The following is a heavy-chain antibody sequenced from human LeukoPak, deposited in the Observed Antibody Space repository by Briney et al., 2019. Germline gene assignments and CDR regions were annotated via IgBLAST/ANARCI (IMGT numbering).Heavy chain of an antibody. CDR3: ARTWMTTVTRPFDY. CDR2: ISSSGSTI. V-gene: IGHV3-11*01. Sequence: EPGGSLRLSCAASGFTFSDYYMSWIRQAPGKGLEWVSYISSSGSTIYYADSVKGRFTISRDNAKNPLYLQMNSLRAEDTAVYYCARTWMTTVTRPFDYWGQGTLVTVSS. J-gene: IGHJ4*02. D-gene: IGHD4-17*01. CDR1: GFTFSDYY.